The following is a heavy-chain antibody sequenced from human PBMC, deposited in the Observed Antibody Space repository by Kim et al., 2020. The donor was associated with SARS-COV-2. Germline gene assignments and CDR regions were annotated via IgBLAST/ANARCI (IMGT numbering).Heavy chain of an antibody. J-gene: IGHJ6*04. CDR3: ARSARPPHYYYYYAMDV. CDR1: GDSVSSNSAA. V-gene: IGHV6-1*01. Sequence: SQTLSLTCSISGDSVSSNSAAWNWIRESPSRVLEWLGRTYYRSKWDNDYAESVKSRITINPDTPKNQFSLQLNSVTPEDTAVYYWARSARPPHYYYYYAMDVWGKGTTVTVSS. CDR2: TYYRSKWDN. D-gene: IGHD6-6*01.